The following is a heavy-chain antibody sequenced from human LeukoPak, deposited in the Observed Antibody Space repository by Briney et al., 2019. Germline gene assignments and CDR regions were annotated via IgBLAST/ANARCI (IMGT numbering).Heavy chain of an antibody. J-gene: IGHJ4*02. CDR3: ARVSGGVRGVIISTSFYFDY. CDR1: GGSISSGDYY. V-gene: IGHV4-30-4*01. Sequence: SETLSLTCTVSGGSISSGDYYWSWIRQPPGKGLEWIGYIYYSGSTYYNPFLKSRVTISVDTSKNQFSLKLSSVTAADTAVYYCARVSGGVRGVIISTSFYFDYWGQGTLVTVSS. CDR2: IYYSGST. D-gene: IGHD3-10*01.